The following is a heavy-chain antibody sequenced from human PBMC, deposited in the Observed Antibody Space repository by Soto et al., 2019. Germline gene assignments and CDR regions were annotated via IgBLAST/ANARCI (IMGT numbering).Heavy chain of an antibody. V-gene: IGHV3-21*01. CDR2: ISSSSDYI. CDR1: GFTFSSNS. D-gene: IGHD3-10*01. CDR3: ARGFKYYYGSGKDDAFDI. J-gene: IGHJ3*02. Sequence: PGGSLRLSCAAAGFTFSSNSMYWVRQAPGKGLEWVSSISSSSDYIYYGDSVKGRFAISRDNAKKSLYLQMDSLRAEDTAVYYCARGFKYYYGSGKDDAFDIWGQGTMVTVSS.